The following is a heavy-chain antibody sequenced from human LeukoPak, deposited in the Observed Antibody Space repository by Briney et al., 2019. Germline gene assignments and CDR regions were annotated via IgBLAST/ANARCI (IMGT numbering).Heavy chain of an antibody. CDR3: VKDKQWLVTGDAFDI. D-gene: IGHD6-19*01. V-gene: IGHV3-64D*06. Sequence: GGSLRLSCSASGFTFSSYAMHWVRQAPGKGLEYVSAISSNGGSTYYADSVKGRFTISRDNSKNTLYLQMSSLRAEDTAAYYCVKDKQWLVTGDAFDIWGQGTMVTVSS. J-gene: IGHJ3*02. CDR2: ISSNGGST. CDR1: GFTFSSYA.